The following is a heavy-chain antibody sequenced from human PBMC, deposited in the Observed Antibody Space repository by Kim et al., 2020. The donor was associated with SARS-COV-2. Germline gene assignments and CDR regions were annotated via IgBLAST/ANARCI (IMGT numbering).Heavy chain of an antibody. Sequence: ASVKVSCKASGYTFTNYYMHWVRQAPGQGLEWMGRINPSSGDTNYAQKFQGRVTMTRDTSISTAYVELSSLTSVDTAMYYCARGYSGNDQTMDYWGQGTLVTVSS. D-gene: IGHD5-12*01. CDR1: GYTFTNYY. J-gene: IGHJ4*02. CDR3: ARGYSGNDQTMDY. V-gene: IGHV1-2*06. CDR2: INPSSGDT.